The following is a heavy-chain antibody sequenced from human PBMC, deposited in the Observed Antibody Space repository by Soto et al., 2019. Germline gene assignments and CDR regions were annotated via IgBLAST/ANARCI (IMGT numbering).Heavy chain of an antibody. V-gene: IGHV3-23*01. Sequence: ERLSESGGGLIQPGGSLRLSCAASGFSFSHYALSWVRQAPGKGLEWVSESSSDGGSTSYPDSVRGRFIISRDRSKETLYLQMNTVRLEDTAVYFCARERTLSSIPPRYFDLWGRGTLVTVSS. J-gene: IGHJ2*01. CDR2: SSSDGGST. D-gene: IGHD2-2*02. CDR1: GFSFSHYA. CDR3: ARERTLSSIPPRYFDL.